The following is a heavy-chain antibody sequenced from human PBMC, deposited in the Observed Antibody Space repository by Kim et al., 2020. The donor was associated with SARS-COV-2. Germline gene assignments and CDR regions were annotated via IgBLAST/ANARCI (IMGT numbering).Heavy chain of an antibody. Sequence: SETLSLTCAVYGGSFSGYYWSWIRQPPGKGLEWIGEINHSGSTNYNPSLKSRVTISVDTSKNQFSLKLSSVTAADTAVYYSARGVLLPPANYVIGWFDPWGQGTLVTVSS. J-gene: IGHJ5*02. CDR2: INHSGST. CDR3: ARGVLLPPANYVIGWFDP. D-gene: IGHD1-7*01. V-gene: IGHV4-34*01. CDR1: GGSFSGYY.